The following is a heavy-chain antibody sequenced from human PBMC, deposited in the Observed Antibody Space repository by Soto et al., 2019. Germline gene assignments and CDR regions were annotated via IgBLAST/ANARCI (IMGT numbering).Heavy chain of an antibody. J-gene: IGHJ6*02. V-gene: IGHV3-30*18. CDR2: ISYDGSNK. Sequence: QVQLVESGGGVVQPGRSLRLSCAASGFTFSSYGIHWVRQAPGKGLEWVAVISYDGSNKYYADSVKGRFTISRDNSKNTLYLQMNSLRAEDTAVYYCAKDELFQSYYYYGMDVWGQGTTVTVSS. CDR3: AKDELFQSYYYYGMDV. D-gene: IGHD3-10*01. CDR1: GFTFSSYG.